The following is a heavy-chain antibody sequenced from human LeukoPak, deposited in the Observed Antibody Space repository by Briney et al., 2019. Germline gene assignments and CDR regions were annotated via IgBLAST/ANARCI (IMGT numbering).Heavy chain of an antibody. J-gene: IGHJ4*02. Sequence: TGGSLRLSCVASGFTFSSYAMSWVRQAPGKGLEWVSAISGRGGSTYYADSVKGRFTISRDNSKNTLYLQMSSLRAEDTAVYYCAKDPSIAVAGAPVDYWGQGTLVTVSS. CDR3: AKDPSIAVAGAPVDY. CDR2: ISGRGGST. V-gene: IGHV3-23*01. CDR1: GFTFSSYA. D-gene: IGHD6-19*01.